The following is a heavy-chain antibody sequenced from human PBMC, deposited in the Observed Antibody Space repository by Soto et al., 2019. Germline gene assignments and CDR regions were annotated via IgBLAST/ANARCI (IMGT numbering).Heavy chain of an antibody. J-gene: IGHJ4*01. CDR2: TFYRSKWYY. CDR3: TREHGSGYSDY. CDR1: GDGVSSNSAA. D-gene: IGHD5-12*01. V-gene: IGHV6-1*01. Sequence: QALSLTFAISGDGVSSNSAAWNLIRHSPSRGLEWLGRTFYRSKWYYHYAVSVESRITINPDTSKNQFSLQLTSVTPEDTAVYYCTREHGSGYSDYWGQGTLVTVSS.